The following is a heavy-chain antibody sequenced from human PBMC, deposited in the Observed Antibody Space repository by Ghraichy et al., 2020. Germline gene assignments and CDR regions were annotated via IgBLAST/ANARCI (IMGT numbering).Heavy chain of an antibody. CDR1: GGSFSGYY. V-gene: IGHV4-34*01. J-gene: IGHJ5*02. D-gene: IGHD5-18*01. Sequence: SETLSLTCAVYGGSFSGYYWSWIRQPPGKGLEWIGEINHSGSTNYNPSLKSRVTISVDTSKNQFSLKLSSVTAADTAVYYCARDVDTAMARPFDPWGQGTLVTVSS. CDR2: INHSGST. CDR3: ARDVDTAMARPFDP.